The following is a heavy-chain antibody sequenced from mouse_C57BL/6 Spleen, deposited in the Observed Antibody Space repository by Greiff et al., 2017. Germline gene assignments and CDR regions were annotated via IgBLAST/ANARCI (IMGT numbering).Heavy chain of an antibody. D-gene: IGHD4-1*01. CDR3: ARSLGLCYFDV. Sequence: QVQLQQPGPELVKPGASVKLSCKASGYTFTSYWMHWVKQRPGKGLEWIGNINPSNGGTNYNEKFTSKATLTVDKSSRTAYMQLSSLTSADSSVYYCARSLGLCYFDVWGTGPTVTVSS. J-gene: IGHJ1*03. CDR2: INPSNGGT. V-gene: IGHV1-53*01. CDR1: GYTFTSYW.